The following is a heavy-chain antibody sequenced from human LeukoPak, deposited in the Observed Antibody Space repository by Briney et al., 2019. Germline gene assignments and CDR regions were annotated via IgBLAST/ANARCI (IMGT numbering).Heavy chain of an antibody. V-gene: IGHV3-9*01. CDR1: GFTFDDYA. J-gene: IGHJ3*02. Sequence: GGSLRLSCAASGFTFDDYAMHWVRQAPGNGLEWVSGISWNSGSIGYADSVKGRFTISRDNAKNSLYLQMNSLRAEDTALYYCAKDYDSSGYDAFDIWGQGTMVTVSS. CDR3: AKDYDSSGYDAFDI. CDR2: ISWNSGSI. D-gene: IGHD3-22*01.